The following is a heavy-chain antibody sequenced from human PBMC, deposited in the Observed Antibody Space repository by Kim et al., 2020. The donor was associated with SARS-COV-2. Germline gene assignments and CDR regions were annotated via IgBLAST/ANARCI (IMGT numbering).Heavy chain of an antibody. CDR2: IYSGGST. D-gene: IGHD3-22*01. V-gene: IGHV3-53*04. J-gene: IGHJ6*02. CDR3: ARPYYNDSSGLTMGWGHYYYGMDV. Sequence: GGSLRLSCAASGFTVSSNYMSWVRQAPGKGLEWVSVIYSGGSTYYADSVKGRFTISRHNSKNTLYLQMNSLTAEDTAVYYCARPYYNDSSGLTMGWGHYYYGMDVWGQGTTVTVSS. CDR1: GFTVSSNY.